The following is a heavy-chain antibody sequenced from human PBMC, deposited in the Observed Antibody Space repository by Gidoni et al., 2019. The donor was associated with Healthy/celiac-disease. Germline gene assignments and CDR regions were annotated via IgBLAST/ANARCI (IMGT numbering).Heavy chain of an antibody. CDR2: INHSGST. J-gene: IGHJ4*02. CDR3: ARVQAPLWYIDY. CDR1: GGSFSGYY. D-gene: IGHD3-10*01. Sequence: QVQLQQWGAGLLKPSETLSLTCAVYGGSFSGYYWSWIRQPPGKGLEWIGEINHSGSTNYNPSLKSRVTISVDTSKNQFSLKLSSVTAADTAVYYCARVQAPLWYIDYWGQGTLVTVSS. V-gene: IGHV4-34*01.